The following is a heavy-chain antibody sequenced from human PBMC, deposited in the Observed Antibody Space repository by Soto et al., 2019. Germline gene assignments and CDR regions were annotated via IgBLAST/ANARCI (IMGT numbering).Heavy chain of an antibody. Sequence: PGGSLRLSCAASGFTFSTDNMNWVRQAPGKGLEWPSYISPSGDIKFYADSVKGRFTISRDNAKNSLFLHMSSLRDEDTAVYYCANGCPSGACWHMTWGQGTLVTVSS. D-gene: IGHD2-8*01. CDR1: GFTFSTDN. CDR2: ISPSGDIK. J-gene: IGHJ5*02. CDR3: ANGCPSGACWHMT. V-gene: IGHV3-48*02.